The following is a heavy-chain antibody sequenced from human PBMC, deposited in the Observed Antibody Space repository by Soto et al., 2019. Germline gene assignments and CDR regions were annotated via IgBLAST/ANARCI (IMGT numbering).Heavy chain of an antibody. CDR1: GFTLSGRS. CDR2: IDSSGTDS. D-gene: IGHD3-10*01. CDR3: ARGWFGPDA. J-gene: IGHJ6*04. Sequence: EVQLVESGGGLVQPGGSLRLSCAASGFTLSGRSMHWVRQAPGKGLVYVSGIDSSGTDSSYADSVKGRFTSSRDNAKNMLFLQMNSLRVEDTAVYYCARGWFGPDAWGKGTTVTVSS. V-gene: IGHV3-74*01.